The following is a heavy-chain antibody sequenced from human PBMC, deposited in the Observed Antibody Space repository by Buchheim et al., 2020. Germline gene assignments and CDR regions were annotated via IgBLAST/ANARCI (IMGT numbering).Heavy chain of an antibody. D-gene: IGHD3-22*01. CDR3: AKVQDYYDSSGYYSQIFDY. J-gene: IGHJ4*02. CDR2: ISGSGGST. CDR1: GFTFSSYA. Sequence: EVQLVESGGGLVQPGGSLRLPCAASGFTFSSYAMSWVRQAPGKGLEWVSAISGSGGSTYYADSVKGRFTISRDNSKNTLYLQMNSLRAEDTAVYYCAKVQDYYDSSGYYSQIFDYWGQGTL. V-gene: IGHV3-23*04.